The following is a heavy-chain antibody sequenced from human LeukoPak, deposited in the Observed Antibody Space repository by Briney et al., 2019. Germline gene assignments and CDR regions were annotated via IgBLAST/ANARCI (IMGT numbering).Heavy chain of an antibody. CDR1: GFTFSNYW. CDR2: IKQDGSEK. J-gene: IGHJ4*02. CDR3: ARVFDGYNPPDY. Sequence: GGSLRLSCAASGFTFSNYWMSWVRQAPGKGLEWVANIKQDGSEKYYVDSVEGRFTISRDNAKNSVYLQMNSLRAEDTAVYYCARVFDGYNPPDYWGQGTLVTVSS. V-gene: IGHV3-7*01. D-gene: IGHD5-24*01.